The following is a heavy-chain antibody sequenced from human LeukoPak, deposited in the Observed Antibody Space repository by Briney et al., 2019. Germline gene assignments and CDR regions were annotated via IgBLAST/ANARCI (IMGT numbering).Heavy chain of an antibody. J-gene: IGHJ4*02. Sequence: SETLSLTCTVSGGSISSYYWSWIRQPPGKGLEWIGYSYHSGSTYYNPSLKSRVTISVDRSKNQFSLKLNSVTAADTAVYYCARREYYFDYWGQGTLVTVSS. V-gene: IGHV4-59*04. D-gene: IGHD2/OR15-2a*01. CDR3: ARREYYFDY. CDR1: GGSISSYY. CDR2: SYHSGST.